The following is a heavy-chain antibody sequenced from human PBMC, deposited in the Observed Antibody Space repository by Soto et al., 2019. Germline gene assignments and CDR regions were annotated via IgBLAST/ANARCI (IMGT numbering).Heavy chain of an antibody. CDR1: GFTFSSYE. Sequence: EVQLVESGGGLVQPGGSLRLSCAASGFTFSSYEMNWVRQAPGKGLEWVSYISSSGSTIYYADSVKGRFTISRDNAKNSLYLQMNSLRAEDTAVYYCAREGWVLSIAAAHNWFDPWGQGTLVTVSS. J-gene: IGHJ5*02. V-gene: IGHV3-48*03. D-gene: IGHD6-13*01. CDR2: ISSSGSTI. CDR3: AREGWVLSIAAAHNWFDP.